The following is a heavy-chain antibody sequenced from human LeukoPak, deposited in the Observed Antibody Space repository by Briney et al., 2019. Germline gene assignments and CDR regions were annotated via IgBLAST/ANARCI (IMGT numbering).Heavy chain of an antibody. CDR1: GYTFTSYD. CDR2: MNPNSGNT. CDR3: ARGSRWFGELSLYGMDV. D-gene: IGHD3-10*01. Sequence: ASVKVSCKASGYTFTSYDINWVRQATGQGLEWMGWMNPNSGNTGYAQKFQGRVTMTRNTSISTAYMELSSLRSEDTAVYYCARGSRWFGELSLYGMDVWGQGTTVTVSS. J-gene: IGHJ6*02. V-gene: IGHV1-8*01.